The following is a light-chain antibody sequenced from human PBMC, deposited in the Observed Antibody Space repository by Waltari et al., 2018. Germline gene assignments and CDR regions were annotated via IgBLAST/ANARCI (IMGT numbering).Light chain of an antibody. CDR3: SSYTTSSTVV. CDR2: DVT. J-gene: IGLJ2*01. CDR1: SSDLGTCDY. Sequence: QSALTQPASVSGSPGQSITFSCTGTSSDLGTCDYVSWYQQHPGKAPKLMIYDVTKRPPGVSDRFSGSKSGNTASLTISGLQAEDEADYYCSSYTTSSTVVFGGGTKVTVL. V-gene: IGLV2-14*03.